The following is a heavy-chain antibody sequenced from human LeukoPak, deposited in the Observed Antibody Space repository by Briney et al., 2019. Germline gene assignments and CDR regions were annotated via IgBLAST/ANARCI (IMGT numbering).Heavy chain of an antibody. D-gene: IGHD4-11*01. CDR3: ARDLRGYSNSEA. CDR1: GGTFSSYA. V-gene: IGHV1-69*05. Sequence: SVKVSCKASGGTFSSYAISWVRQAPGQGLEWMGGIIPIFGTANYAQKFQGRVTITTDESTSTAYMELSSLRSEDTAVYYCARDLRGYSNSEAWGQGTLVTVSS. CDR2: IIPIFGTA. J-gene: IGHJ5*02.